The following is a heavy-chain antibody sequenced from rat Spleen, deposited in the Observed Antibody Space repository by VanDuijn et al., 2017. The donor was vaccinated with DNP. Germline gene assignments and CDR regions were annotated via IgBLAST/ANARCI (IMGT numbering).Heavy chain of an antibody. CDR1: GFTFSDYD. D-gene: IGHD5-1*01. V-gene: IGHV5-7*01. Sequence: EVQLVESGGGLVQPGRSLKLSCAASGFTFSDYDMAWVRQAPKKGLEWVAAIRYDGTTTFYRDSVKGRFTISRDKPKSTLYLQMDSLRSDDTATYYYARRWEEDYFDYWGQGVMVTVSS. CDR2: IRYDGTTT. J-gene: IGHJ2*01. CDR3: ARRWEEDYFDY.